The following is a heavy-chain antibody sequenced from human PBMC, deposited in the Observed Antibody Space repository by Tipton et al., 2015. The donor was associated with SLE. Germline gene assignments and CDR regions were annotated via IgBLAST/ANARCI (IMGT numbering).Heavy chain of an antibody. D-gene: IGHD6-13*01. J-gene: IGHJ4*02. CDR3: ARHVAAGADY. CDR1: GGSFSGYY. CDR2: IYTSGST. V-gene: IGHV4-59*08. Sequence: TLSLTCAVYGGSFSGYYWSWIRQPPGKGLEWIGRIYTSGSTNYNPSLKSRVTISVDTSKNQFSLKLSSVTAADTAVYYCARHVAAGADYWGQGTLVTVSP.